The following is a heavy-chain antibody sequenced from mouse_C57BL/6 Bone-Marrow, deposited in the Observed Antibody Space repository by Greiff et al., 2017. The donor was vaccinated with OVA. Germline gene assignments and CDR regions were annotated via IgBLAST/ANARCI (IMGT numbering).Heavy chain of an antibody. CDR2: IHPNSGST. D-gene: IGHD2-3*01. CDR3: AREGIIYDGAYYYAMDY. CDR1: GYTFTSYW. V-gene: IGHV1-64*01. Sequence: QVQLQQPGAELVKPGASVKLSCKASGYTFTSYWMHWVKQRPGQGLEWIGMIHPNSGSTNYNEKFKSKATLTVDKSSSTAYMQLSSLTSEDSAVYYCAREGIIYDGAYYYAMDYWGQGTSVTVSS. J-gene: IGHJ4*01.